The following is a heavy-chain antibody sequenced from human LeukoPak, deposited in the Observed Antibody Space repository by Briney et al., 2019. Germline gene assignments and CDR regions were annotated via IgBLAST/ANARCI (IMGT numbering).Heavy chain of an antibody. D-gene: IGHD1-26*01. Sequence: SETLSLTCTVSGGSISSSSYYWGWIRQPPGKGLEWIGSIYYSGSTYYDPSLKSRVTISVDTSRNQFSLKLSSVTAADTAVYYCARQLTVGATSEYYFDYWGQGTLVTVSS. CDR2: IYYSGST. V-gene: IGHV4-39*01. CDR3: ARQLTVGATSEYYFDY. J-gene: IGHJ4*02. CDR1: GGSISSSSYY.